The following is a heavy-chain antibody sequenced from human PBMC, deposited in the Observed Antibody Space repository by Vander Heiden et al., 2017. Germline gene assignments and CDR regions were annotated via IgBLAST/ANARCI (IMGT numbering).Heavy chain of an antibody. J-gene: IGHJ6*02. D-gene: IGHD5-18*01. CDR3: ARDTAMGFYGMDV. V-gene: IGHV3-21*01. Sequence: EVQLVESGGGLVKPGGSLRLSCAASGFTFSSYSMNWVRQAPGKGLEWVSSISSSSSYIYYADAVKGRFTISRDNAKNSLYLQMNRMRAEDTAVYYCARDTAMGFYGMDVWGQGTTVTVSS. CDR2: ISSSSSYI. CDR1: GFTFSSYS.